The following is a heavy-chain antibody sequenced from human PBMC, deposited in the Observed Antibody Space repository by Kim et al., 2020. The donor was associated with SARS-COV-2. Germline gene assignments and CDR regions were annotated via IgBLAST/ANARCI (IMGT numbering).Heavy chain of an antibody. CDR3: TRVYDAFDI. Sequence: GGSLRLSCTASGFTFGDYAMSWVRQAPGKGLEWVSFIRSKTYGGTTEYAASVKGRFNNSRDDSKSIAYLQMNSLKTEDTAVYYCTRVYDAFDIWGQGTMVTVSS. J-gene: IGHJ3*02. V-gene: IGHV3-49*04. CDR1: GFTFGDYA. CDR2: IRSKTYGGTT.